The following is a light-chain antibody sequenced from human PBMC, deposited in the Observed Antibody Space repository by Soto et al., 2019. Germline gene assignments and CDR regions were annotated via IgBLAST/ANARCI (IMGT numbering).Light chain of an antibody. V-gene: IGLV2-11*01. J-gene: IGLJ2*01. Sequence: QSALTQPRSVSGSPGQSVTISCTGTSSDVGGYNYVSWYQQHPGKAPKLMIYDVNKRPSGVPDRFSGSKSGNTASLTISGLQAEDVADYYCCSYVGSYTLIFGGGTTLTVL. CDR3: CSYVGSYTLI. CDR1: SSDVGGYNY. CDR2: DVN.